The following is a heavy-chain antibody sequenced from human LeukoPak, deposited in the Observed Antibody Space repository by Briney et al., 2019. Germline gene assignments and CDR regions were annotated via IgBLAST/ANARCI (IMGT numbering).Heavy chain of an antibody. D-gene: IGHD3-10*01. Sequence: AGGSLRLSCAASGFTFSSYEMNWVRQAPGKGLEWVSYISSSGSTIYYADSVKGRFTIPRDNAKNSLYLQMNSLRAEDTAVYYCARYYYGSGFFDYWGQGTLVTVSS. CDR1: GFTFSSYE. J-gene: IGHJ4*02. CDR3: ARYYYGSGFFDY. CDR2: ISSSGSTI. V-gene: IGHV3-48*03.